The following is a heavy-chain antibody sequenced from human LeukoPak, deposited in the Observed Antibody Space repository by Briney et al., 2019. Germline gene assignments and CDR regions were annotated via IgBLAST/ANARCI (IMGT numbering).Heavy chain of an antibody. J-gene: IGHJ3*02. D-gene: IGHD5-18*01. Sequence: KTSETLSLTCTVSGGSISSGGYYWSWIRQHPGKGLEWIGYIYYSGSTYYNPSLKSRVTISVDTSKNQFSLKLSSVTAADTAVYYCARPDLEKGYPDAFDIWGQGTMVTVSS. CDR2: IYYSGST. V-gene: IGHV4-31*03. CDR1: GGSISSGGYY. CDR3: ARPDLEKGYPDAFDI.